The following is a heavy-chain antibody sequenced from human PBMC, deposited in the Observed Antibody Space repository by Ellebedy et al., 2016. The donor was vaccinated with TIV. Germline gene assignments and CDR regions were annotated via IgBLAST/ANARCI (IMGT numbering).Heavy chain of an antibody. CDR1: GYTFTGYY. V-gene: IGHV1-18*04. Sequence: ASVKVSXKASGYTFTGYYMHWVRQAPGQGLEWMGWISAYNGNTNYAQKLQGRVTMTTDTSTSTAYMELRSLRSDDTAVYYCARGHYSNHWVHFDYWGQGTLVTVSS. CDR2: ISAYNGNT. J-gene: IGHJ4*02. D-gene: IGHD4-11*01. CDR3: ARGHYSNHWVHFDY.